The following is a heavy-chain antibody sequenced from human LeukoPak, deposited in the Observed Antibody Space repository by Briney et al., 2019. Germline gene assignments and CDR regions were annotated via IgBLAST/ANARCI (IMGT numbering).Heavy chain of an antibody. V-gene: IGHV4-59*08. CDR2: IYNSGTT. Sequence: PSETLSLTCTVSGGSISSYYWSWVRQPPGKGLEWIGYIYNSGTTNYNPSLKSRVTMSVDTSKNQFSLKLSSVTAADTAIYHCASRYCSGGSCFFDYWGQGTLGTVS. CDR1: GGSISSYY. D-gene: IGHD2-15*01. J-gene: IGHJ4*02. CDR3: ASRYCSGGSCFFDY.